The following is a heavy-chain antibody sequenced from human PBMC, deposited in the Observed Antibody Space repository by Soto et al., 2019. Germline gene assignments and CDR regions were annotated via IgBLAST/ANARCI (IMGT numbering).Heavy chain of an antibody. CDR2: ISGSGGST. V-gene: IGHV3-23*01. Sequence: GGSLRLSCAASGFTFSSYAMSWVRQAPGKGLEWVSAISGSGGSTYYADSVKGRFTISRDNSKNTLYLQMNSLRAEDTAVYYCAKDRPYDYIWGSPLGAFDIWGQGTMVTVSS. CDR3: AKDRPYDYIWGSPLGAFDI. D-gene: IGHD3-16*01. CDR1: GFTFSSYA. J-gene: IGHJ3*02.